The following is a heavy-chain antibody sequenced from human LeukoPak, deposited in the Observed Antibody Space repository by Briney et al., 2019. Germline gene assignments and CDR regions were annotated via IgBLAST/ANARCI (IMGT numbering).Heavy chain of an antibody. D-gene: IGHD3-10*01. Sequence: SETLSLTCTVSGGSISSSSYYWGWIRQPPGKGLEWIGSIYYSGSTYYNPSLKSRVTISVDTSKNQFSLKLSSVTAADTAVYYCARDRGYGSSYFDYWGQGTLVTVSS. J-gene: IGHJ4*02. CDR1: GGSISSSSYY. CDR3: ARDRGYGSSYFDY. V-gene: IGHV4-39*07. CDR2: IYYSGST.